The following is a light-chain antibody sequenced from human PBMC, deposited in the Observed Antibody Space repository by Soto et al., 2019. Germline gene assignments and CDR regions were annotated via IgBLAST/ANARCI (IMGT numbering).Light chain of an antibody. Sequence: QSVLTQPASVSGSPGQSITISCTGTSSDVGGYNYVSWYQQHPGKAPKLMIFDVTNRPSGVSNRFSGSKSGNTASLTISGLQTEVEADYYCSSYTTSSTYVFGIGTKVTVL. CDR3: SSYTTSSTYV. CDR2: DVT. J-gene: IGLJ1*01. V-gene: IGLV2-14*01. CDR1: SSDVGGYNY.